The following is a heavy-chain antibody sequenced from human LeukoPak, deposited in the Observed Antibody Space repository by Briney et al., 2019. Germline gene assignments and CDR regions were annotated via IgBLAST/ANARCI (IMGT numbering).Heavy chain of an antibody. Sequence: SETLSLTCTVSGGSISSHYWSWIRQPPGKGLEWIGYIYDSGSTNYNPSLKSRVTISVDTSKNQFSLKLSSVTAADTAVYYCARGRGYYDAFDIWGQGTMVTVSS. CDR3: ARGRGYYDAFDI. V-gene: IGHV4-59*11. J-gene: IGHJ3*02. CDR2: IYDSGST. CDR1: GGSISSHY. D-gene: IGHD3-22*01.